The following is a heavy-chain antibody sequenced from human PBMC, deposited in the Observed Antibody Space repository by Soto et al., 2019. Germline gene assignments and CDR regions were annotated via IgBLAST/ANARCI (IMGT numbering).Heavy chain of an antibody. CDR3: ASPFVTTFDY. D-gene: IGHD1-1*01. V-gene: IGHV4-39*01. Sequence: QLQLQESGPGLVKPSETLSLTCTVSGGSISSSSYYWGWIRQPPGKGLEWIGSIYYSGSTYYNPSLKSRVTISVDTSKNQSSLKLSSVTAADPAVYYCASPFVTTFDYWGQGTLVTVSS. J-gene: IGHJ4*02. CDR2: IYYSGST. CDR1: GGSISSSSYY.